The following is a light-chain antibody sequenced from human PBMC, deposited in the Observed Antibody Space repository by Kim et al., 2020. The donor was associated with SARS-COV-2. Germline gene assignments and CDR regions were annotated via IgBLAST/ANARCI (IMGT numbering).Light chain of an antibody. V-gene: IGKV1-39*01. Sequence: SVGDRVTITCRASQSISSYLNWYQQKPGKAPKFLIYAASSLQSGVPPRFSGSGSGTDFTLTISSLQPEDFANYYCQQSYSTPPMYTFGQGTKLEIK. CDR2: AAS. CDR3: QQSYSTPPMYT. CDR1: QSISSY. J-gene: IGKJ2*01.